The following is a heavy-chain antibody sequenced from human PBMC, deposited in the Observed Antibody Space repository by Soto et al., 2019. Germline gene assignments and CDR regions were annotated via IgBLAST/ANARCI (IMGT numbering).Heavy chain of an antibody. CDR3: AREGGAAPGARREWYFDL. D-gene: IGHD6-25*01. CDR1: GYPLTDFY. Sequence: QVQLVQSGAEVKKPGASVTVSCKTSGYPLTDFYIHWVRQAPGQGLEWMAWINPHTGDTNTALKLQGRVTMTRDTSINTAFMELTRLSSDDTAVYYCAREGGAAPGARREWYFDLWGRGTLVSVSS. CDR2: INPHTGDT. V-gene: IGHV1-2*02. J-gene: IGHJ2*01.